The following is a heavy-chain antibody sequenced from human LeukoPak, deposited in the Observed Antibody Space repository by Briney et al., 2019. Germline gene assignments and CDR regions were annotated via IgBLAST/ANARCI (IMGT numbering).Heavy chain of an antibody. CDR1: GYTFTSYA. CDR2: INAGNGNT. CDR3: AKDYGITIFGVGDDAFDI. D-gene: IGHD3-3*01. J-gene: IGHJ3*02. Sequence: ASVKVSCKASGYTFTSYAMHWVRQAPGQRLEWMGWINAGNGNTKYSQKFQGRVTITRDTSASTAYMELSSLRSEDTAVYYCAKDYGITIFGVGDDAFDIWGQGTMVTVSS. V-gene: IGHV1-3*01.